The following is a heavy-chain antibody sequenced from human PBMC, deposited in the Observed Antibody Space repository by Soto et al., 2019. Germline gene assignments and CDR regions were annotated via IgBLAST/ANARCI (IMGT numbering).Heavy chain of an antibody. CDR1: GFIFKMYW. Sequence: GGSLRLSCAASGFIFKMYWMHWVRQSPGKGLVWISRIYNDGTYSDYADSVRGRFTISRDNVNDTLYLQMNNLRAEDSGLYYCTRGPRPISTGTGAYWGQGTLVTVSS. V-gene: IGHV3-74*01. J-gene: IGHJ4*02. D-gene: IGHD3-10*01. CDR3: TRGPRPISTGTGAY. CDR2: IYNDGTYS.